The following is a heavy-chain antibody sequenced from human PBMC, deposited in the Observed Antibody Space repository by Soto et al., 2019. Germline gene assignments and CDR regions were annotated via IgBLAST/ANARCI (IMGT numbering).Heavy chain of an antibody. CDR3: AKDRQLRYFDWLFDY. J-gene: IGHJ4*02. CDR1: GFTFSSYA. CDR2: ISGSGGST. V-gene: IGHV3-23*01. D-gene: IGHD3-9*01. Sequence: GGSLRLSCAASGFTFSSYAMSWVRQAPGKGLEWVSAISGSGGSTYYADSGKGRFTISRDNSKNTLYLQMNSLRAEDTAVYYCAKDRQLRYFDWLFDYWGQGTLVTVSS.